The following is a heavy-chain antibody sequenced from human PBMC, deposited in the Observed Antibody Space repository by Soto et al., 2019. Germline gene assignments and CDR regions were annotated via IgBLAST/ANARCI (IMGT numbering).Heavy chain of an antibody. CDR2: VYTSDYT. CDR3: ASSAGHPGDFFYYSGMDG. Sequence: SHTCPISVFSFRICXWHPRRQHLGXXLEWIGYVYTSDYTRYXSSLKSRVTISVDXSKSQFYLRLNSVTAEDTAVYYCASSAGHPGDFFYYSGMDGWGQGTTVPVSS. J-gene: IGHJ6*02. CDR1: VFSFRICX. V-gene: IGHV4-59*13. D-gene: IGHD3-10*01.